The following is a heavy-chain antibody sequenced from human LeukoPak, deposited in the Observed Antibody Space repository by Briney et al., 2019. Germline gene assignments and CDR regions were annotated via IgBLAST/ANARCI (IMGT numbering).Heavy chain of an antibody. V-gene: IGHV3-53*01. CDR3: ARATASRFDY. Sequence: GGSLRLSCAASGFTFSNAWMTWVRQAPGKGLEWVSVIYSGGSTYYADSVKGRFTISRDNSKNTLYLQMNSLRAEDTAVYYCARATASRFDYWGQGTLVTVSS. CDR1: GFTFSNAW. D-gene: IGHD4-17*01. J-gene: IGHJ4*02. CDR2: IYSGGST.